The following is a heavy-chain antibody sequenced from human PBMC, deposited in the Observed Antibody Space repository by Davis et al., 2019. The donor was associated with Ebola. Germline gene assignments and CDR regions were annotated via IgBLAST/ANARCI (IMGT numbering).Heavy chain of an antibody. CDR3: ARVGSVDSSWESDY. D-gene: IGHD6-13*01. CDR1: GGSISSSF. Sequence: SETLSLTCTVSGGSISSSFWSWIRQPPGKGLEWIGYIYSGSTNYNPSLKSRVSISEDTSKNQFSLRLSSVTAADTAVYYCARVGSVDSSWESDYWGQGTLVTVSS. V-gene: IGHV4-59*01. CDR2: IYSGST. J-gene: IGHJ4*02.